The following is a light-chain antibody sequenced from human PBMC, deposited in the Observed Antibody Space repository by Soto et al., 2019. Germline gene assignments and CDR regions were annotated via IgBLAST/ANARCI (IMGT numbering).Light chain of an antibody. Sequence: QSVLTQPASVSGSPGQSITISCTGTSSDIGTYDLVSWYQQHPGKVPKLMIYEVAKRPSGVSNRFSGSKSGNTASLTISGLQAEDEADYYCCTHAGSINFMIFGGGTKVTVL. CDR2: EVA. CDR1: SSDIGTYDL. J-gene: IGLJ2*01. CDR3: CTHAGSINFMI. V-gene: IGLV2-23*02.